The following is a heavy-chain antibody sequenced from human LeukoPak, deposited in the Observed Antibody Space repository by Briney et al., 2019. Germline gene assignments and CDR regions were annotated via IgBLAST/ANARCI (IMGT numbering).Heavy chain of an antibody. CDR3: ARDYCSSTSCYADWFDP. J-gene: IGHJ5*02. CDR1: GFTFSSYS. D-gene: IGHD2-2*01. V-gene: IGHV3-21*01. CDR2: ISSSSYI. Sequence: GGSLRLSCAASGFTFSSYSMNWVRQAPGKGLEWVSSISSSSYIYYADSVKGRFTISRDNAKNSLYLQMNSLRAEDTAVYYCARDYCSSTSCYADWFDPWGQGTLVTASS.